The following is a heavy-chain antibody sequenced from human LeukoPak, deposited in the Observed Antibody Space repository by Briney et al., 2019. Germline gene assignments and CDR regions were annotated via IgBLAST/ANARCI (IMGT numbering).Heavy chain of an antibody. V-gene: IGHV4-59*08. CDR1: GGSINFYY. Sequence: SETLSLTCTVSGGSINFYYWSWIRQPPGKGLEWIGYIYYSGSTNYNPSLKSRVTISVDTSKNQFSLKLSSVTAADTAVYYCARGAARSHYYGMDVWGQGTTVTVSS. CDR3: ARGAARSHYYGMDV. J-gene: IGHJ6*02. D-gene: IGHD6-6*01. CDR2: IYYSGST.